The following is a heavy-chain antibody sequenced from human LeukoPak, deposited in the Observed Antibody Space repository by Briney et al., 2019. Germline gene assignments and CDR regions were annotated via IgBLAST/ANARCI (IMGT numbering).Heavy chain of an antibody. J-gene: IGHJ4*02. V-gene: IGHV3-48*03. D-gene: IGHD3-22*01. CDR1: GFTFSSYG. Sequence: GSLRLSCAASGFTFSSYGMNWVRQAPGKGLEWVSYISSSGSTIYYADSVKGRFTISRDNAKNSLYLQMNSLRAEDTAVYYCASSRYDSSGYYGIIGYWGQGTLVTVSS. CDR2: ISSSGSTI. CDR3: ASSRYDSSGYYGIIGY.